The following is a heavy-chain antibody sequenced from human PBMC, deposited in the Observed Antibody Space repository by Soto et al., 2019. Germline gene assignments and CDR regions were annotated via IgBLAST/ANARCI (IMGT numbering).Heavy chain of an antibody. Sequence: QVQLVESGXXVXXXXXSLRLSCAVSGFTFSSHAMHWVRQAPGKGLEWVTLISSDGSNKYYADSVKGRFTTSRDNSKNTMYLQMNSLRVEDTAVYYCARDDEGGSDCDLGYWGQGALVTVSS. J-gene: IGHJ4*02. CDR3: ARDDEGGSDCDLGY. CDR1: GFTFSSHA. D-gene: IGHD1-26*01. CDR2: ISSDGSNK. V-gene: IGHV3-30-3*01.